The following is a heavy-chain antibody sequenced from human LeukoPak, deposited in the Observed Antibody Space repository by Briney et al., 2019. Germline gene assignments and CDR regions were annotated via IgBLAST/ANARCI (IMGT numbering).Heavy chain of an antibody. Sequence: GRSLRLSCAASGFTVSSNYMSWVRQAPGKGLEWVSLLYSGGTTYYADSVKGRFTVSRDNSRNTLYLQMNSLRAEDTALYYCARGGWDYFDYWGQGTLVTVSS. CDR2: LYSGGTT. V-gene: IGHV3-66*01. D-gene: IGHD3-10*01. CDR3: ARGGWDYFDY. CDR1: GFTVSSNY. J-gene: IGHJ4*02.